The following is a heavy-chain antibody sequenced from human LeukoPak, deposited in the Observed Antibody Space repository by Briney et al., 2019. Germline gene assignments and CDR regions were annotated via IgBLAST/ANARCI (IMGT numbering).Heavy chain of an antibody. V-gene: IGHV4-34*01. D-gene: IGHD2-2*02. Sequence: SETLSLTCAVYGGSFSGYYWSWIRQPPGKGLEWIGEINHSGSTNYIPSLKSRVTISADTSKNHFSLRLSSVTAADTAVYYCAINTEALRYYGMDVWGQGTTVTVSS. CDR1: GGSFSGYY. J-gene: IGHJ6*02. CDR2: INHSGST. CDR3: AINTEALRYYGMDV.